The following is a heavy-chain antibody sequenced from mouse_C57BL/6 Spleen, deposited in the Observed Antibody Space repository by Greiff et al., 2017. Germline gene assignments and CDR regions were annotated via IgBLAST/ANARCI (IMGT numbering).Heavy chain of an antibody. V-gene: IGHV1-37*01. Sequence: VPVKQSGPELVKPGASVKISCKASGYSFTGYFMNWVKQSHGKSLEWIGRINPSNGDTFYNQKFKGKATLTVDKSSSTAHMELLCLTSEDLAVYYCARDDYDGFDYWGQGTTLTVSS. D-gene: IGHD2-4*01. J-gene: IGHJ2*01. CDR2: INPSNGDT. CDR3: ARDDYDGFDY. CDR1: GYSFTGYF.